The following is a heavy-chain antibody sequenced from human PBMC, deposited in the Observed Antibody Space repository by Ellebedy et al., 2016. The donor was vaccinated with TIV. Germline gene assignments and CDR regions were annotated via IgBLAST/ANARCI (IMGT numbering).Heavy chain of an antibody. Sequence: GESLKISCAASGFTFSDYYMSWIRQAPGKGLEWLSYISSSGSNIYYADSVKGRFTISRDNAKDSLYLQMNSLRAEDTAVYYCARDTQSLDAFDIWGQGTMVTVSS. CDR2: ISSSGSNI. CDR1: GFTFSDYY. D-gene: IGHD2-15*01. J-gene: IGHJ3*02. V-gene: IGHV3-11*04. CDR3: ARDTQSLDAFDI.